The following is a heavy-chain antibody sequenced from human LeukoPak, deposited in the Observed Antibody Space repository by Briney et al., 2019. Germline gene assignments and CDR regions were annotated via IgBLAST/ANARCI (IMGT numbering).Heavy chain of an antibody. Sequence: ASVKVSCKASGYTFTSYAMHWVRQAPGQRLEWMRWINAGNGNTKYSQKFQGRVTITRDTSASTAYMELSSLRSEDTAVYYCARTFSSSRYYYYMDVWGKGTTVTVSS. J-gene: IGHJ6*03. CDR2: INAGNGNT. CDR3: ARTFSSSRYYYYMDV. V-gene: IGHV1-3*01. CDR1: GYTFTSYA. D-gene: IGHD6-6*01.